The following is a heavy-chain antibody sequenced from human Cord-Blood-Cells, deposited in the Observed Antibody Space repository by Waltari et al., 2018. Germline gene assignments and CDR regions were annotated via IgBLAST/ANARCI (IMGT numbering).Heavy chain of an antibody. J-gene: IGHJ3*02. CDR2: IIPVLGIA. D-gene: IGHD7-27*01. V-gene: IGHV1-69*09. CDR1: GGTFSSYA. CDR3: ARDAPWGLGALDI. Sequence: QVQLVQSGDGVEKPGSSVKVSCKACGGTFSSYAISWVRQAPGQWLEWMGRIIPVLGIANYAQKFQGRVTSTADKATSTAYMELSSVGCEDTAVYYCARDAPWGLGALDIWGQGTMVTVSS.